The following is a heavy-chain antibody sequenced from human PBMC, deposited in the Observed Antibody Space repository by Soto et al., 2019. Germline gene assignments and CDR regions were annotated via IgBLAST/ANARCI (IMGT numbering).Heavy chain of an antibody. Sequence: ASVKVSCKASGYTFTGYYMHWVRQAPGQGLEWMGWINPNSGGTNYAQKFQGWVTMTRDTSISTAYMELSRLRSDDTAVYYCARRYCSGGSCFDAFDIWGQGTMVTVSS. J-gene: IGHJ3*02. CDR3: ARRYCSGGSCFDAFDI. CDR2: INPNSGGT. D-gene: IGHD2-15*01. V-gene: IGHV1-2*04. CDR1: GYTFTGYY.